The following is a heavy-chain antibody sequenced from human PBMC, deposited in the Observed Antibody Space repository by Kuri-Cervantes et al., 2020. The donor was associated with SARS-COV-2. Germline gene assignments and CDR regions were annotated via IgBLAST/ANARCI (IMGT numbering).Heavy chain of an antibody. CDR1: GFTFSSYW. V-gene: IGHV3-7*01. CDR3: ATLGYCSSTSCYKRSDY. J-gene: IGHJ4*02. Sequence: GESLKISCAASGFTFSSYWMSWVRQAPGKGLEWVANIKQDGSEKYYVDSVKGRFTISRDNAKNSLYLQMNSPRAEDTAVYYCATLGYCSSTSCYKRSDYWGQGTLVTVSS. D-gene: IGHD2-2*01. CDR2: IKQDGSEK.